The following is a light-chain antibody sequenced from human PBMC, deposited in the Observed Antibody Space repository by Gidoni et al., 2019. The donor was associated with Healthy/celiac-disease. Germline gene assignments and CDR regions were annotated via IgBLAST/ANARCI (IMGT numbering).Light chain of an antibody. CDR2: GNS. Sequence: QSVLTPPPSVSGAPGQRVTISCTGSSSNIGAGYDVHWYQQLPGTAPKLLIYGNSNRPSGVPDRFSGSKSGTSDSLAITGRQAEDEADYYCQSYDSSLSGSGVFGGGTKLTVL. V-gene: IGLV1-40*01. CDR1: SSNIGAGYD. CDR3: QSYDSSLSGSGV. J-gene: IGLJ2*01.